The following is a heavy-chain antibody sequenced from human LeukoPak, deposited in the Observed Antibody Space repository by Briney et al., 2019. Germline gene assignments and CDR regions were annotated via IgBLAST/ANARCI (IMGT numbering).Heavy chain of an antibody. CDR1: GGSFSGYY. Sequence: SETLSLTCAVYGGSFSGYYWSWIRQPPGKGLEWIGSIYHSGTTYSGSTYYNPSLKSRVTISLDTSKNQFPLKVGSMTAADTAVYYCARAGGYGLIDYWGQGTMVTVSS. CDR2: IYHSGTTYSGST. D-gene: IGHD5-18*01. J-gene: IGHJ4*02. CDR3: ARAGGYGLIDY. V-gene: IGHV4-34*01.